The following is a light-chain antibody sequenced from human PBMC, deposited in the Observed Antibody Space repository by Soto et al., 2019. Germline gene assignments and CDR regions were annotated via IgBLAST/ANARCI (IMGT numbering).Light chain of an antibody. V-gene: IGLV8-61*01. J-gene: IGLJ3*02. CDR1: SGSVSTSYY. Sequence: QAVVTQEPSFSVSPGRTVTLTCGLSSGSVSTSYYPSWYQQTPGQAPRTLIYSTNTRSSGVPDRFSGSILGNKAALTITAAQADDESDYYCVLYMGGGIWVFGGGTKLTVL. CDR3: VLYMGGGIWV. CDR2: STN.